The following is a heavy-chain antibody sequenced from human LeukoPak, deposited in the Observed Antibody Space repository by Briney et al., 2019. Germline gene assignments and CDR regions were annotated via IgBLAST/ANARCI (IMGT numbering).Heavy chain of an antibody. CDR2: TYYRSKWSN. Sequence: SQTLSLTCAISGDSVSSNSVGWHWIRQSPSRGLEWLGRTYYRSKWSNDYALSVKSQLTFNPDTSKNQFSLQLNSVTPDDTAVYYCARSYKYGYDFWGQGTLVTVSS. D-gene: IGHD5-24*01. V-gene: IGHV6-1*01. CDR1: GDSVSSNSVG. CDR3: ARSYKYGYDF. J-gene: IGHJ4*02.